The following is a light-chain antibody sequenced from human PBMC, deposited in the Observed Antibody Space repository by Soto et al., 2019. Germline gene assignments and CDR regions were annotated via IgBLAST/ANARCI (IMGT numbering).Light chain of an antibody. J-gene: IGKJ5*01. CDR3: QQYNNWPLT. CDR1: QSVSNN. V-gene: IGKV3-15*01. CDR2: GGS. Sequence: IVMTQSPATLSVSPGERAALSCRASQSVSNNVAWYEQKPGQAPRLLIYGGSTRATDIPVRFSGSGSGTEFTLTISSLQSEDFAVYYCQQYNNWPLTFGQGTRRR.